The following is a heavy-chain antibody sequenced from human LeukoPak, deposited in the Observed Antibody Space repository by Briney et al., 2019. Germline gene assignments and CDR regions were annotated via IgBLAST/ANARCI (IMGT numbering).Heavy chain of an antibody. D-gene: IGHD1-14*01. Sequence: GGSLRLSCAASGFTFSSYGMHWVRQAPGKGLEWVAVIWYDGSNKYYADPVKGRFTISRDNSKNTLYLQMNSLRAEDTAVYYCARAEGEFDPWGQGTLVTVSS. CDR3: ARAEGEFDP. J-gene: IGHJ5*02. CDR1: GFTFSSYG. CDR2: IWYDGSNK. V-gene: IGHV3-33*01.